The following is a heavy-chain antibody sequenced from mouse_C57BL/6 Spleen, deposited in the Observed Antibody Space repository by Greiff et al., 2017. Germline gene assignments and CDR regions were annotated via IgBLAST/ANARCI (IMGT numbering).Heavy chain of an antibody. J-gene: IGHJ2*01. Sequence: EVKLEESGGDLVKPGGSLKLSCAASGFTFSSYGMSWVRQTPDKRLEWVATISSGGSYTYYPDSVKGRFTISRDNAKNTLYLQMSSLKSEDTAMYYCARHGDWDERDYWGQGTTLTVSS. V-gene: IGHV5-6*02. CDR3: ARHGDWDERDY. CDR1: GFTFSSYG. D-gene: IGHD4-1*01. CDR2: ISSGGSYT.